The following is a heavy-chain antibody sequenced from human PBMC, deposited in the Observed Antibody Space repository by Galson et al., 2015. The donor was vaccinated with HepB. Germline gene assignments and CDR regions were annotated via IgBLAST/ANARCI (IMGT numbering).Heavy chain of an antibody. D-gene: IGHD2-2*02. V-gene: IGHV3-33*01. CDR3: ARGPGGYCSSASCYRGDYWLY. CDR2: IWYDGSNK. CDR1: GFTFGRYG. Sequence: SLRLSCAASGFTFGRYGMHWVRQAPGKGLDWVAVIWYDGSNKFYADSVKGRFTISRDNSKNTMYLQMNSLRADDTAVYYCARGPGGYCSSASCYRGDYWLYWGQGALVTVSS. J-gene: IGHJ4*02.